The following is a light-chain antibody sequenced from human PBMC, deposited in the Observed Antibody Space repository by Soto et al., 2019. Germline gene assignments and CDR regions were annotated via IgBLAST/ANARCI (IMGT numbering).Light chain of an antibody. V-gene: IGLV2-8*01. CDR2: EVT. CDR1: SSDVGGYNY. CDR3: SSYAASNNFYFV. Sequence: QSVLTQPPSASGSPGQSVTISCTGTSSDVGGYNYVSWYQQYPGRAPKLMIYEVTERPSGVPDRFSGSKSGNTASLTVSGLQAEDEADYYCSSYAASNNFYFVFGGGTKLTVL. J-gene: IGLJ3*02.